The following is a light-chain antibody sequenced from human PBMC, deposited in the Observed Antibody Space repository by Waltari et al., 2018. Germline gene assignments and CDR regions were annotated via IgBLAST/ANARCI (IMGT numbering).Light chain of an antibody. CDR2: SAS. J-gene: IGKJ1*01. V-gene: IGKV1-39*01. CDR1: QSVSTH. Sequence: DIQMTQSPLSLSASVGDRVTVTCRASQSVSTHLNWYQHKPGKAPELLVYSASFLETGVPSRFSAGGSGTDFNFTISSLQPDDFATYYCQQYNSDDWTFGQGTKVEIK. CDR3: QQYNSDDWT.